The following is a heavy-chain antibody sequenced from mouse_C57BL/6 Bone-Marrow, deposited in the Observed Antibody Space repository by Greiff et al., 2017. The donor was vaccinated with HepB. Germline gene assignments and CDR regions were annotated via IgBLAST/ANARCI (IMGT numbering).Heavy chain of an antibody. CDR3: ARHKNYYGSTQYYYAMDY. J-gene: IGHJ4*01. Sequence: EVMLVESGGGLVQPGGSLKLSCAASGFTFSDYYMYWVRQTPEKRLEWVAYISNGGGSTYYPETVKGRFTISRDNAKNTLYLQMSRLKSEDTAMYYCARHKNYYGSTQYYYAMDYWGQGTSVTVSS. CDR1: GFTFSDYY. D-gene: IGHD1-1*01. CDR2: ISNGGGST. V-gene: IGHV5-12*01.